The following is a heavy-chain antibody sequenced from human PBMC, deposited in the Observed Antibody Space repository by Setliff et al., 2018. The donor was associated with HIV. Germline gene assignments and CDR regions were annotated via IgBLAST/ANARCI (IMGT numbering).Heavy chain of an antibody. J-gene: IGHJ4*02. CDR1: GGSISSSNNY. Sequence: KPSETLSLTCTVSGGSISSSNNYWGWIRQPPGKGLEWIGRIYYTGSTNYNPSLKSRVIISVDTSKNQFSLKLSSVTAADTAVYYCARGPEYGDYVGAYLFDYWGQGTLVTVSS. CDR2: IYYTGST. D-gene: IGHD4-17*01. V-gene: IGHV4-39*07. CDR3: ARGPEYGDYVGAYLFDY.